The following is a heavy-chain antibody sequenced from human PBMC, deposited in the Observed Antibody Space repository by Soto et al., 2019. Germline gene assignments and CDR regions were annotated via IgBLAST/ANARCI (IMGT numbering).Heavy chain of an antibody. CDR1: GGTFSSYA. CDR2: IIPIFGTT. Sequence: QVQLVQSGAEVKKPGPSVKVSCKASGGTFSSYAISWVRQAPGQGLEWMGGIIPIFGTTNYAQKFQGRVTITADEPTSTAYLGLSSLESEDTAGYYCASGIGANYLASGGQGTLVT. J-gene: IGHJ4*02. CDR3: ASGIGANYLAS. D-gene: IGHD5-12*01. V-gene: IGHV1-69*01.